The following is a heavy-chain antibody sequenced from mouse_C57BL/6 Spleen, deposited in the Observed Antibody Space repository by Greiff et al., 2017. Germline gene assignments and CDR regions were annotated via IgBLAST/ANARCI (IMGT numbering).Heavy chain of an antibody. CDR1: GFNIKDDY. D-gene: IGHD2-1*01. Sequence: EVHLVESGAELVRPGASVKLSCTASGFNIKDDYMHWVKQRPEQGLEWIGWIDPENGDTEYASKFQGTATITADTSSNTAYLQLSSLTSEDTAVYYCSIYYGRSPWFAYWGQGTLVTVSA. CDR3: SIYYGRSPWFAY. CDR2: IDPENGDT. J-gene: IGHJ3*01. V-gene: IGHV14-4*01.